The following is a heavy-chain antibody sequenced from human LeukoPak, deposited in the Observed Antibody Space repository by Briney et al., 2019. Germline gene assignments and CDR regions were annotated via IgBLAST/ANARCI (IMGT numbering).Heavy chain of an antibody. J-gene: IGHJ4*02. CDR3: AKDVSRGSGALGDY. Sequence: PGRSLRLSCAASGFSFSGYAMHWVRQAPGKGLEWVAVISYDGSNKYYGDSVKGRFAISRDNSKNTLYLQMNSPRPEDTAVYYCAKDVSRGSGALGDYWGQGTLVTVSS. V-gene: IGHV3-30*18. D-gene: IGHD3-10*01. CDR2: ISYDGSNK. CDR1: GFSFSGYA.